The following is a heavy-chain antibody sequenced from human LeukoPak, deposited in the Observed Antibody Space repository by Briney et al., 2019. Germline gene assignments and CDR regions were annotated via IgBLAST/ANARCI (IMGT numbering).Heavy chain of an antibody. CDR1: GLSFSSFA. V-gene: IGHV3-23*01. D-gene: IGHD3-16*01. Sequence: GGSLRLSCAASGLSFSSFAMSWVRQGPARGLEWVSSIRGNDETFYADSVKGRFTLSSDSSRNTVYFQLNNLRVEDTAIYYCARASWVSSTDAVRWGQGTLVTVSS. J-gene: IGHJ4*02. CDR2: IRGNDET. CDR3: ARASWVSSTDAVR.